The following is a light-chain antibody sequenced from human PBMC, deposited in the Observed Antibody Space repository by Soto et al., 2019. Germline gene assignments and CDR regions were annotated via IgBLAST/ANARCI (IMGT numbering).Light chain of an antibody. CDR2: GAS. CDR3: HQYGSSGT. V-gene: IGKV3-20*01. CDR1: HSVSSNY. J-gene: IGKJ1*01. Sequence: EIVLTQSPCSLSLSPGERATLSCRASHSVSSNYFAWYQQKPAPTPRLLIAGASNSATGIPDRFSGSGSETAFTLTIRRLEPEASAVYYCHQYGSSGTFGQGTKVDIK.